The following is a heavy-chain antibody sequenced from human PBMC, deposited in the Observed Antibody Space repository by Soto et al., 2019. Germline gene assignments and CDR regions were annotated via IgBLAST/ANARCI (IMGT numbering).Heavy chain of an antibody. J-gene: IGHJ3*01. CDR1: GGSISSSTYY. D-gene: IGHD6-13*01. Sequence: SETLSLTCTVSGGSISSSTYYWGWIRQPPGKGLEWIASIYYSGRTHYNPSLESRVTISVDTSKNQFSLRLSSVTAADTAVYYCARHSSGSNSIWSPVCGQGTVVTVS. V-gene: IGHV4-39*01. CDR3: ARHSSGSNSIWSPV. CDR2: IYYSGRT.